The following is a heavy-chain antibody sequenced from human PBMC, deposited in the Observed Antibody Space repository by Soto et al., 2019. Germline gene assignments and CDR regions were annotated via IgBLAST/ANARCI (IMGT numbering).Heavy chain of an antibody. CDR1: GDSVSSKGAA. CDR2: TYYRSKWST. D-gene: IGHD1-26*01. CDR3: TRALSGSYDH. Sequence: PSQTLSLTCAISGDSVSSKGAAGNWIRQSPSRGLEWLGRTYYRSKWSTDYAISVKSRITINPDTSKNQFSLQLKSVTPEDTAVYYCTRALSGSYDHWGQGTLVTVSS. V-gene: IGHV6-1*01. J-gene: IGHJ5*02.